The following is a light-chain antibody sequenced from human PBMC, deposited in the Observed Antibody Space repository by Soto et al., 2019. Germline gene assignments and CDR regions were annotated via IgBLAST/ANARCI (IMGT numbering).Light chain of an antibody. CDR1: QSVSSGY. J-gene: IGKJ1*01. CDR2: CAS. Sequence: EIVLTQSPGTLSLSPGERATLSCRASQSVSSGYLSWYQQKHGQAPRLLMYCASIRAIGITDRFSCSGSGTDFTLTISRLETEDFAVYYCQKYVRSPWTFGQGTKVDIK. CDR3: QKYVRSPWT. V-gene: IGKV3-20*01.